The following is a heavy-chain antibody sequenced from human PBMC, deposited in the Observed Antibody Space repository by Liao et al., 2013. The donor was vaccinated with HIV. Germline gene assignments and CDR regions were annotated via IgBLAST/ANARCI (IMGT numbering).Heavy chain of an antibody. CDR2: IYTTGST. D-gene: IGHD3-3*01. Sequence: QVQLQESGPGLVKPSETLSLTCTVSGGSISSSSYYWGWIRQPAGKGLEWIGRIYTTGSTNYNPSLKSRVTMSVDTSKNQFSLKLSSVTAADTAVYYCARATYYDFWNRAFDIWGQGTMVTVSS. CDR1: GGSISSSSYY. CDR3: ARATYYDFWNRAFDI. V-gene: IGHV4-61*02. J-gene: IGHJ3*02.